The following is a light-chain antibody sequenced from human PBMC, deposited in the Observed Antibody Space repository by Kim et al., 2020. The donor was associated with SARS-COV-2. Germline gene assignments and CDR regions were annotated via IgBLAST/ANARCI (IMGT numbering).Light chain of an antibody. V-gene: IGLV1-51*01. CDR3: GTWDSSLSAAV. J-gene: IGLJ3*02. CDR1: SCNIGNNY. CDR2: DNN. Sequence: GQRVTISCSGSSCNIGNNYVTWYQQLPGTAPKLLIYDNNKRPSGIPDRFSGSKSGTSATLGITGLQTGDEADYHCGTWDSSLSAAVFGGGTQLTVL.